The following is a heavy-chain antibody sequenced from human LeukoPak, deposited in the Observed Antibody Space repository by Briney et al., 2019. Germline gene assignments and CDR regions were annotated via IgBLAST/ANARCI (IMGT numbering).Heavy chain of an antibody. CDR3: AKKIKDPVFGVVSQGRFDY. CDR2: IYSGGST. J-gene: IGHJ4*02. V-gene: IGHV3-53*01. Sequence: GGSLRLSCAASGFTVSSNYMSWVRQAPGKGLEWVSVIYSGGSTYYADSVKGRFTISRDNSKNTLYLQMNSLRAEDTAVYYCAKKIKDPVFGVVSQGRFDYWGQGTLVTVSS. CDR1: GFTVSSNY. D-gene: IGHD3-3*01.